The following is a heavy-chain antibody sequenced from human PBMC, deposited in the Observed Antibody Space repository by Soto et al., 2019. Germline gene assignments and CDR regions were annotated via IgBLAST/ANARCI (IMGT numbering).Heavy chain of an antibody. CDR3: AKASTVYDSSGYYYFDY. D-gene: IGHD3-22*01. CDR2: ISYDGSNK. Sequence: GGSLRLSCAASGFTFSSYGMHWVRQAPGKGLEWVAVISYDGSNKYYADSVKGRFTISRDNSKNTLYLQMNSLRAEDTAVYYCAKASTVYDSSGYYYFDYWCQGTLVTVSS. V-gene: IGHV3-30*18. J-gene: IGHJ4*02. CDR1: GFTFSSYG.